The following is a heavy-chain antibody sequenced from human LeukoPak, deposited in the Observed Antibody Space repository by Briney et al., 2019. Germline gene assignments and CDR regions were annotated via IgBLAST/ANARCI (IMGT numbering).Heavy chain of an antibody. Sequence: ASVKVSCKASGYTFTSYDINWVRQATGQGLEWMGWMNPNSGNTGYAQKFQGRVTMTRNTSISTAYMELSSLRSEDTAVYYCARGWYVAGAFDPWGQGTLVTVSS. D-gene: IGHD6-13*01. CDR3: ARGWYVAGAFDP. CDR1: GYTFTSYD. V-gene: IGHV1-8*01. J-gene: IGHJ5*02. CDR2: MNPNSGNT.